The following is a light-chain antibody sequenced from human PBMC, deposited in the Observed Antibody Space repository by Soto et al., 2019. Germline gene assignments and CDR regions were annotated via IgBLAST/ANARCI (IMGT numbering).Light chain of an antibody. Sequence: DIQMTQSPSTLSASVGDRVTITCRASQNVYDWLAWFQQKPGKAPTLLIYKASGLESGVPSRFSGSGYGTEFTLTISSLQPDDFSTYYCQQYNTYPWTFGQGTKVEIK. J-gene: IGKJ1*01. V-gene: IGKV1-5*03. CDR2: KAS. CDR1: QNVYDW. CDR3: QQYNTYPWT.